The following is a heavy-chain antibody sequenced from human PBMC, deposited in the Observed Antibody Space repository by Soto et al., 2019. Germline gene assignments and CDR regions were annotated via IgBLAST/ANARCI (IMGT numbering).Heavy chain of an antibody. D-gene: IGHD6-25*01. CDR1: GFTFIGYW. J-gene: IGHJ4*02. V-gene: IGHV3-74*03. Sequence: EVQLVESGGGLVQPGVSLRLSCAASGFTFIGYWMHWVRQAPGKGLVWVSRIHSDGIATTYADSVKGGFTISRDNTKNTVYLQMNSLGAEDTAVYFCARGGSGDFDSWGRGTVVAVSS. CDR2: IHSDGIAT. CDR3: ARGGSGDFDS.